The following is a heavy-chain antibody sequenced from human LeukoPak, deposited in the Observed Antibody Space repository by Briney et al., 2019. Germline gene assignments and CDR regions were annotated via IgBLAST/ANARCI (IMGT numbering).Heavy chain of an antibody. Sequence: KPSETLSLTCAVHGGSFSGYYWSWIRQPPGKGLEWIAEINHSGSTNYNPSLKSRVTISVDTSKNQFSLNLSSVTAADTAVYYCARDKPAAGTRFYFDYWGQGTLVTVSS. V-gene: IGHV4-34*01. D-gene: IGHD6-13*01. CDR3: ARDKPAAGTRFYFDY. CDR1: GGSFSGYY. CDR2: INHSGST. J-gene: IGHJ4*02.